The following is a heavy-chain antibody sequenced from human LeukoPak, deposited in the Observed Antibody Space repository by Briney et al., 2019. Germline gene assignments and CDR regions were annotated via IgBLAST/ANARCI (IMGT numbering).Heavy chain of an antibody. V-gene: IGHV3-69-1*02. Sequence: GGSLRLSCAASGFTFDDYAMHWVRQAPGKGLEWVSVIYSGGRTYYADSVKGRFTISRDNAKNSLYLQMNSLRAEDTAVYYCATYYYDSSGYFPFDYWGQGTLVTVSS. J-gene: IGHJ4*02. CDR2: IYSGGRT. CDR3: ATYYYDSSGYFPFDY. D-gene: IGHD3-22*01. CDR1: GFTFDDYA.